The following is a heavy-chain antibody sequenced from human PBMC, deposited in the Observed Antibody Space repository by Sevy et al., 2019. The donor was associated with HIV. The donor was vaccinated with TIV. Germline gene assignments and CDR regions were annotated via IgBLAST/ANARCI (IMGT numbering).Heavy chain of an antibody. CDR2: TYTSGSP. CDR3: ARGGVSTTTPFDY. Sequence: SETLSLTCTVSGGSISNYRGSWIRQPAGKGLEWIGRTYTSGSPNYNPSLKSRVTMSVDTSKNQFSLKLSSVTAADTAVYYCARGGVSTTTPFDYWGQRTLVTVSS. J-gene: IGHJ4*02. CDR1: GGSISNYR. V-gene: IGHV4-4*07. D-gene: IGHD3-16*02.